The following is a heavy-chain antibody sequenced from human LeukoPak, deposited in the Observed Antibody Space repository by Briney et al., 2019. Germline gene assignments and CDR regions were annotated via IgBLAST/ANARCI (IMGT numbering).Heavy chain of an antibody. D-gene: IGHD5-24*01. Sequence: PGGSLRLSCAASGFTFSSYAMHWVRQAPGKGLEYVSAISSNGGSTYYANSVKGRFTISRDNSKNTLYLQMGSLRAEDMAVYYCARVMLDGYNSGFDYWGQGPLVTVSS. CDR3: ARVMLDGYNSGFDY. CDR2: ISSNGGST. CDR1: GFTFSSYA. J-gene: IGHJ4*02. V-gene: IGHV3-64*01.